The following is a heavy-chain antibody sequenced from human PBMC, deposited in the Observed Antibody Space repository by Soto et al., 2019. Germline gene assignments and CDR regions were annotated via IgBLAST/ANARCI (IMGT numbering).Heavy chain of an antibody. Sequence: ASETLSLTCPVSSDSMNSGGYYWSWIRQHPGKGLEWIGYIYSNGDTYYNPSLKSRVTISVDTSKNQFSLNLTSVTAADTAVYYCARRGGSSSGYYYYAMDVWGQGTTVTVSS. V-gene: IGHV4-31*03. CDR3: ARRGGSSSGYYYYAMDV. D-gene: IGHD6-6*01. J-gene: IGHJ6*02. CDR1: SDSMNSGGYY. CDR2: IYSNGDT.